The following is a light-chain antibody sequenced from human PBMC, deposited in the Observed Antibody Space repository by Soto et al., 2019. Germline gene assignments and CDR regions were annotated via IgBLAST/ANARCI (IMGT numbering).Light chain of an antibody. CDR2: GAS. CDR3: QQYGTSPPALT. Sequence: DIVLTQSPGTLSLPPGERAILSCSASQSVSSSHLAWYQQKPGQAPRLLIYGASSRATGIPDRFGGSGSGTDFTLTISRLEPEDFAVYYCQQYGTSPPALTFGGGTKVEIK. CDR1: QSVSSSH. V-gene: IGKV3-20*01. J-gene: IGKJ4*01.